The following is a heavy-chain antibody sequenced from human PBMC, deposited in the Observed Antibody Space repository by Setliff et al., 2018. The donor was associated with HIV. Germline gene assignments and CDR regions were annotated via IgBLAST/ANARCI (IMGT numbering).Heavy chain of an antibody. V-gene: IGHV1-58*02. CDR1: GLTFTTSA. D-gene: IGHD2-2*01. Sequence: SVKVSCKASGLTFTTSAMQWVRQARGQRLEWIGWIVVASGNTNYAQKFQERVTITRDMSTSTAYMELSSLRSEDTAVYYCAASRYCSSTSCYEDYGLDVWGQGTTVTVSS. CDR2: IVVASGNT. J-gene: IGHJ6*02. CDR3: AASRYCSSTSCYEDYGLDV.